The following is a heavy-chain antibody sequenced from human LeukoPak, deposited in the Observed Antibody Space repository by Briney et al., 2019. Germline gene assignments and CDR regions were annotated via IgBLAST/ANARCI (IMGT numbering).Heavy chain of an antibody. CDR1: GFTFSSYG. D-gene: IGHD6-19*01. CDR3: AREAIAVAGTHAFDI. Sequence: PGGSLRLSCAASGFTFSSYGMHWVRQAPGKGLEWAAVIWYDGSNKYYADSVKGRFTISRDNSKNTLYLQMNSLRAEDTAVYYCAREAIAVAGTHAFDIWGQGTMVTVSS. J-gene: IGHJ3*02. CDR2: IWYDGSNK. V-gene: IGHV3-33*01.